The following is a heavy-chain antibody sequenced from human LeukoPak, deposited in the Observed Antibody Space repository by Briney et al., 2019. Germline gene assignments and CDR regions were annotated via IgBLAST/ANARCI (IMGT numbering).Heavy chain of an antibody. J-gene: IGHJ4*02. CDR1: GYTFTNYY. Sequence: ASVKVSCKASGYTFTNYYMHWVRQAPGQGLEWMGIINPSSGTTNCARKFQGRVTMTRDTSTSTVYMELSSLRSEDTAVYYCARGAGGSGSYGYFDYWGQGTLVTVSS. CDR3: ARGAGGSGSYGYFDY. D-gene: IGHD3-10*01. CDR2: INPSSGTT. V-gene: IGHV1-46*01.